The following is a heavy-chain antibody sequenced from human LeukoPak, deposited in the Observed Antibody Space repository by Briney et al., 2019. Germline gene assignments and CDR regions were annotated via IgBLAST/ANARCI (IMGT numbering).Heavy chain of an antibody. CDR1: GFTFSSYA. CDR3: SKEGDDGVYPIEDYFYY. V-gene: IGHV3-23*01. Sequence: PGGSLRLSCAASGFTFSSYAMSWVRQAPGKGLECVSRISGSGGSTNSADSAKGRFTISRENSKKTLYLQMHSLSAKHADVYHCSKEGDDGVYPIEDYFYYWGQGTPVTVSS. J-gene: IGHJ4*02. CDR2: ISGSGGST. D-gene: IGHD2-8*01.